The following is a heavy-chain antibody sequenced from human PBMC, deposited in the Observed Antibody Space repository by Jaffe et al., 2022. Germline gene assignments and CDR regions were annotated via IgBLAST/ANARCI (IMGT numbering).Heavy chain of an antibody. CDR3: ARHQQDYYYYYMDV. CDR2: IYYSGST. CDR1: GGSISSSSYY. Sequence: QLQLQESGPGLVKPSETLSLTCTVSGGSISSSSYYWGWIRQPPGKGLEWIGSIYYSGSTYYNPSLKSRVTISVDTSKNQFSLKLSSVTAADTAVYYCARHQQDYYYYYMDVWGKGTTVTVSS. J-gene: IGHJ6*03. V-gene: IGHV4-39*01.